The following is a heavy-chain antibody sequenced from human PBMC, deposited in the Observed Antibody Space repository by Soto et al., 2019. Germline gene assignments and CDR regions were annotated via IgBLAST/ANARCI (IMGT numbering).Heavy chain of an antibody. D-gene: IGHD5-18*01. CDR1: GFTFSSYS. J-gene: IGHJ4*02. CDR3: AKGDTAMVKLFFDY. Sequence: GGSLRLSCAASGFTFSSYSMNWVRQAPGKGLEWVSSISSSSSYIYYADSVKGRFTISRDNSKNTLYLQMNSLRAEDTAVYYCAKGDTAMVKLFFDYWGQGTPVTVSS. V-gene: IGHV3-21*04. CDR2: ISSSSSYI.